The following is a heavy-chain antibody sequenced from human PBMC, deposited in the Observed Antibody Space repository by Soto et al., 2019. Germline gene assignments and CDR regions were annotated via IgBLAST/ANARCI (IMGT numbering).Heavy chain of an antibody. CDR3: TRDASRDSSARGWFDP. V-gene: IGHV3-21*01. CDR1: GFTFRSFT. D-gene: IGHD6-13*01. Sequence: GGSLRLSCAASGFTFRSFTMNWVRQAPGKGLEWVSTISSNSAYIYYTDALRGRFTISRDNAKNSLRLQMNSLRAEDTAVYYCTRDASRDSSARGWFDPWGPGTLVTVSS. CDR2: ISSNSAYI. J-gene: IGHJ5*02.